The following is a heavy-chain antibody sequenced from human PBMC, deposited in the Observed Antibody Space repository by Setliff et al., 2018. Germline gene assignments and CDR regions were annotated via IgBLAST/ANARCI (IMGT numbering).Heavy chain of an antibody. Sequence: SETLSLTCTVSGGSVSSASHYWGWIRQAPGKGMEWIGSVYYSGYTYYKPSLQSRVTMSADTSKNQFSLKLTSVTAADTAVYYCARVFGDNDLPDIWGRGTMVTVSS. CDR1: GGSVSSASHY. CDR3: ARVFGDNDLPDI. D-gene: IGHD2-21*02. V-gene: IGHV4-39*07. CDR2: VYYSGYT. J-gene: IGHJ3*02.